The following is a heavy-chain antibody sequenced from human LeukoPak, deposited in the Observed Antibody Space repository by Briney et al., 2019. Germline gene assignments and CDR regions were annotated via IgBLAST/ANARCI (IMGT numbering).Heavy chain of an antibody. Sequence: GGSLRLSCAASGFTFSTYSMNWVRQAPGKGLEWVSSISGSSGYIYYADSVKGRFTISRDNAKNSLFLQLNSLRAEDTAVYYCARKTYYYDSGSYSKSYYFDYWGQGTLVTVSS. CDR3: ARKTYYYDSGSYSKSYYFDY. CDR2: ISGSSGYI. D-gene: IGHD3-10*01. V-gene: IGHV3-21*01. CDR1: GFTFSTYS. J-gene: IGHJ4*02.